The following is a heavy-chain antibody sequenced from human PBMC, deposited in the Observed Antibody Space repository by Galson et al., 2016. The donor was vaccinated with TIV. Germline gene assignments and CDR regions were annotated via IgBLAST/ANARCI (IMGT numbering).Heavy chain of an antibody. CDR3: ARGQKDSWSGYYTNGFDY. Sequence: SETLSLTCIVSGGSISSKDSYWGWIRQPPGKGLEWIGSISDEGNTRYSPSLKSRLTISVDTSRNQFSLRVTSVTAADTAMYYCARGQKDSWSGYYTNGFDYWGQGTLVTVSS. CDR2: ISDEGNT. V-gene: IGHV4-39*07. D-gene: IGHD3-3*01. J-gene: IGHJ4*02. CDR1: GGSISSKDSY.